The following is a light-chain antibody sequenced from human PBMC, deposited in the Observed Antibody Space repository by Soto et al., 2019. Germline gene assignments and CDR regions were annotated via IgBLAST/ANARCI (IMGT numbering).Light chain of an antibody. J-gene: IGKJ5*01. CDR3: QQRHMWPIT. Sequence: VVLTQSPVTLSLSPGERATLSCRASQSFRGLLAWYQKKPGQAPRLLIYDAYNRATGIPPRFSGSGSGTDFNLTISSLETEDSAVYYCQQRHMWPITFGQGTRLEIK. CDR2: DAY. CDR1: QSFRGL. V-gene: IGKV3-11*01.